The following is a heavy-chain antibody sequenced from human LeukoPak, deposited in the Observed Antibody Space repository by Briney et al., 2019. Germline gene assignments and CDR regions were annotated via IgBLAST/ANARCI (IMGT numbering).Heavy chain of an antibody. CDR1: GYSLTSYW. J-gene: IGHJ4*02. Sequence: GESLKISCKASGYSLTSYWIGWVRQMPGKGLEWMGIVYPGDSDTRYSPSFQGQVTISADQSISTAYLQWSSLKASGTAIYYCAAAYYYDRSGYYFDYWGQGTLVTVSS. CDR2: VYPGDSDT. V-gene: IGHV5-51*01. CDR3: AAAYYYDRSGYYFDY. D-gene: IGHD3-22*01.